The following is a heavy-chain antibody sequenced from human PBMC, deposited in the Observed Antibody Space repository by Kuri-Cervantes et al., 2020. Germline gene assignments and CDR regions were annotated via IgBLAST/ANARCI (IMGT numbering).Heavy chain of an antibody. Sequence: SETLSLTCSVSGDSISRYYWSWIRQPPGKGLEWIGCIYYSGSINYNPSLKSRVTISIDTSKHQFSLKLNSVTAADTAVYYCARGRTGKRYYYYYYMDVWGKGTTVTVSS. CDR2: IYYSGSI. J-gene: IGHJ6*03. CDR3: ARGRTGKRYYYYYYMDV. V-gene: IGHV4-59*01. CDR1: GDSISRYY. D-gene: IGHD1-14*01.